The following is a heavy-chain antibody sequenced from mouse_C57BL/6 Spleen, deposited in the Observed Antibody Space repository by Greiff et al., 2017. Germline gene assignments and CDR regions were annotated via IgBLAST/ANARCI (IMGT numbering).Heavy chain of an antibody. CDR3: ARGGLWYAY. CDR1: GFTFSDYY. D-gene: IGHD3-1*01. CDR2: INYDGSST. J-gene: IGHJ3*01. Sequence: EVKLVESEGGLVQPGSSMKLSCTASGFTFSDYYLAWVRQVPEKGLEWVANINYDGSSTYYLDSLKSRFIISRDNAKNILYLQMSSLKSEDTATYYCARGGLWYAYWGQGTLVTVSA. V-gene: IGHV5-16*01.